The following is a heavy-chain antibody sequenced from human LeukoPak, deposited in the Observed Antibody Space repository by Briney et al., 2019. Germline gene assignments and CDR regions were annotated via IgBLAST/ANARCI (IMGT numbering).Heavy chain of an antibody. J-gene: IGHJ4*02. CDR2: ISPSGGST. CDR1: GYTFTSNY. CDR3: ARSGKIYFDWLLDY. Sequence: GASVKVSCKAFGYTFTSNYMHWVRQAPGQGPEWMGVISPSGGSTTYAQKFQGRVTLTRDMSTSTDYLELSSLRSEDTAVYYCARSGKIYFDWLLDYWGQGTLVTVSS. D-gene: IGHD3-9*01. V-gene: IGHV1-46*01.